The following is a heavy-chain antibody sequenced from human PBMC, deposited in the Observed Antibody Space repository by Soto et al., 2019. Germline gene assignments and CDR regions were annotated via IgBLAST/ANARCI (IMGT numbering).Heavy chain of an antibody. CDR1: GFTFSNAW. V-gene: IGHV3-15*07. CDR2: VKMKSEGATT. Sequence: EVQLVESGGGLVTPGGSLRLSCAASGFTFSNAWMNWVRQAPGKGLEWVGLVKMKSEGATTHYAAPVNGRFTISRDDSEQTLYLHMSRLNAEDTAVYYCTPLGPHYYYRNFDVWGQGTTVTVSS. J-gene: IGHJ6*02. CDR3: TPLGPHYYYRNFDV.